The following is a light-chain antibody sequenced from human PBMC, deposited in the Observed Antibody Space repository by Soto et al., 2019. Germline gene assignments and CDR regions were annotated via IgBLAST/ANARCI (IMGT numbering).Light chain of an antibody. CDR2: TAS. Sequence: TQMTQSPSSLSASVGDRVTITCRASQNIWDYLNWYQQKPGKAPTLLIYTASILESGVPSRFSGGGSGTDFTLTISSLQPEDFATYYCLQDYSYPLTFGPGTKVDIK. J-gene: IGKJ3*01. CDR1: QNIWDY. CDR3: LQDYSYPLT. V-gene: IGKV1-6*01.